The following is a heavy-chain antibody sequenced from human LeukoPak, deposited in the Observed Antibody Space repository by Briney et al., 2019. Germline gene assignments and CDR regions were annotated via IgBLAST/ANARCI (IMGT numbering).Heavy chain of an antibody. Sequence: GGSLRLSCAASGFTFSSYAMHWVRQAPGKGLEWVSGISWNSGSIGYADSVKGRFTISRDNAKNSLYLQMNSLRAEDTALYYCAKDMYGEGGGFDYWGQGTLVTVSS. V-gene: IGHV3-9*01. CDR2: ISWNSGSI. CDR3: AKDMYGEGGGFDY. D-gene: IGHD4/OR15-4a*01. J-gene: IGHJ4*02. CDR1: GFTFSSYA.